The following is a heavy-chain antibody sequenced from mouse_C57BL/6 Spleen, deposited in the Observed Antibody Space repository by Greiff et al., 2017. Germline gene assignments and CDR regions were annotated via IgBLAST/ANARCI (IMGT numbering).Heavy chain of an antibody. D-gene: IGHD1-1*01. CDR1: GYTFTSYW. CDR2: IYPSDSET. Sequence: VQLQQPGAELVRPGSSVKLSCKASGYTFTSYWLDWVKQRPGQGLEWIGNIYPSDSETHYNQKFKDKATLTVDKSSSTAYMQLISLTSEDSAVYYCARCPYYYGNSNYWYFDVWGTGTTVTVSS. V-gene: IGHV1-61*01. J-gene: IGHJ1*03. CDR3: ARCPYYYGNSNYWYFDV.